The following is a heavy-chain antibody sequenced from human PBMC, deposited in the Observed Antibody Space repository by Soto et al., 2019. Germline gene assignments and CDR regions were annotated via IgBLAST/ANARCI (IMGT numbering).Heavy chain of an antibody. V-gene: IGHV1-8*01. D-gene: IGHD2-8*01. J-gene: IGHJ6*03. CDR2: MNPNSGNT. CDR1: GYTFTSYD. Sequence: GASVKVSCKASGYTFTSYDINWVRQATGQGLEWMGWMNPNSGNTGYAQKFQGRVTMTRNTSISTAYMELSSLRSEDTAVYYCAREGYDCTNGVCPMGGNYYYYMDVWGKGTTVTVSS. CDR3: AREGYDCTNGVCPMGGNYYYYMDV.